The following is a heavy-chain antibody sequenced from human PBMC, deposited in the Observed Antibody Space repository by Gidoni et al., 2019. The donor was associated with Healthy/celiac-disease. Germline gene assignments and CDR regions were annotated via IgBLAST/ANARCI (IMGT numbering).Heavy chain of an antibody. CDR1: GFTFSSSG. D-gene: IGHD3-3*01. Sequence: QVQLVESGGGVVQPGRSLRLSCAASGFTFSSSGMHWVRPAPGKGLEWVAVISYDGSNKYYADSVKGRFTISRDKSKNTLYLQMNSLRAEDTAVYYCAKDDVWSGYYTGLWDYWGQGTLVTVSS. J-gene: IGHJ4*02. V-gene: IGHV3-30*18. CDR3: AKDDVWSGYYTGLWDY. CDR2: ISYDGSNK.